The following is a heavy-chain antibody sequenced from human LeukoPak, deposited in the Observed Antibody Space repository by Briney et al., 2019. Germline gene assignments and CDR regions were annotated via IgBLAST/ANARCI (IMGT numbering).Heavy chain of an antibody. CDR2: ISGSGGST. CDR1: GFTFSSYA. D-gene: IGHD3-3*01. V-gene: IGHV3-23*01. Sequence: GGSPRLSCAASGFTFSSYAMRWVRQAPGKGLEWVSGISGSGGSTYYADSVKGRFTISRDNSKNTLYLQMNSLRAEDTAVYYCAKDQTIFGVVQDQYFDYWGQGTLVTVSS. J-gene: IGHJ4*02. CDR3: AKDQTIFGVVQDQYFDY.